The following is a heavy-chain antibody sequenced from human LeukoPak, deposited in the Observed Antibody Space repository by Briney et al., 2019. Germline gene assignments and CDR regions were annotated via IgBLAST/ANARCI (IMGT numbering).Heavy chain of an antibody. D-gene: IGHD3-16*02. J-gene: IGHJ4*02. CDR1: GYTFTGYY. Sequence: ASVKVSCKASGYTFTGYYMHWVRQAPGQGLEWMGGIIPIFGTANYAQKFQGRVTITADESTSTAYMELSSLRSEDTAVYYCARQKGHYDYVWGSYRSYYFDYWGQGTLVTVSS. CDR3: ARQKGHYDYVWGSYRSYYFDY. CDR2: IIPIFGTA. V-gene: IGHV1-69*13.